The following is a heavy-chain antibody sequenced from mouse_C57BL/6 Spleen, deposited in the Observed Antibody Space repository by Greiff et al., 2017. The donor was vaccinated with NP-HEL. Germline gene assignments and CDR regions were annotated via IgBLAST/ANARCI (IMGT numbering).Heavy chain of an antibody. D-gene: IGHD1-1*01. CDR3: ARDNYYYGSSYDWYFDV. J-gene: IGHJ1*03. CDR1: GFTFSSYA. Sequence: EVQLVESGGGLVKPGGSLKLSCAASGFTFSSYAMSWVRQTPEKRLEWVATISDGGSYTYYPDNVKGRFTISRDNAKNNLYLQMSHLKSEDTAMYYCARDNYYYGSSYDWYFDVWGTGTTVTVSS. V-gene: IGHV5-4*01. CDR2: ISDGGSYT.